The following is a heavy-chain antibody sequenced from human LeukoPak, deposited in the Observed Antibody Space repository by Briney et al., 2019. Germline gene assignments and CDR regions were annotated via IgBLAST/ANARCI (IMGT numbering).Heavy chain of an antibody. CDR3: ARAGYDYVWGSYRDY. D-gene: IGHD3-16*01. Sequence: ASVKVSCKASGYTFTSYGISWVRQAPGQGLEWMGWISAYNGNTNYAQKLQGRVTMTTDTSTSTAYMELRSLRSDDTAVYYCARAGYDYVWGSYRDYCGQGTLVTVSS. CDR1: GYTFTSYG. J-gene: IGHJ4*02. CDR2: ISAYNGNT. V-gene: IGHV1-18*01.